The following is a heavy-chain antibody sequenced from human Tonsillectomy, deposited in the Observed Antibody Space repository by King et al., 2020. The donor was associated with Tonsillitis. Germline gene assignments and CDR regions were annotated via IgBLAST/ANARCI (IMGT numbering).Heavy chain of an antibody. CDR3: AKDIGGSGRYAAYYFDY. V-gene: IGHV3-9*01. D-gene: IGHD3-16*01. J-gene: IGHJ4*02. Sequence: VQLVESGGGLVQPGRSLRLSCAASGFTFDDYAMHWARQAPGKGLEWVSGISWNSGTKGYADSVKGRFAISRDNAKNSLCLQMSGLRVEDTALYYCAKDIGGSGRYAAYYFDYWGQGTLVTVSS. CDR2: ISWNSGTK. CDR1: GFTFDDYA.